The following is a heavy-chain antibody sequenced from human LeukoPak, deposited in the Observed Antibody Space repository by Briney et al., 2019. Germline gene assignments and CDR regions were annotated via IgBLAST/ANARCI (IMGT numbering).Heavy chain of an antibody. Sequence: PGGSLRLSCAASEFTFSSYAMSWVRQAPGKGLEWVSAISGNGVTTYYADSVKGRFTISRDNSKNTVYLQMNSLRAEDTAVYYCAKGYCSSTSCYTDYWGQGTLVTVSS. D-gene: IGHD2-2*02. CDR2: ISGNGVTT. J-gene: IGHJ4*02. CDR3: AKGYCSSTSCYTDY. CDR1: EFTFSSYA. V-gene: IGHV3-23*01.